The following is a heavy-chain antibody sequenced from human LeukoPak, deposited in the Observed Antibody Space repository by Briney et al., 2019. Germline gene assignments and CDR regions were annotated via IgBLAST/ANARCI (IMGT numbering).Heavy chain of an antibody. CDR3: ARSMIVVLNDAFDI. J-gene: IGHJ3*02. D-gene: IGHD3-22*01. CDR2: ISSSGSTI. Sequence: GGSLRLSCAASGFTFSSYEMNWVRQAPGKGLEWVSYISSSGSTIYYADSVKGRFTISRDNAKNSLYLQMNSLRAEDTAVYYCARSMIVVLNDAFDIWGQGTMVTVSS. CDR1: GFTFSSYE. V-gene: IGHV3-48*03.